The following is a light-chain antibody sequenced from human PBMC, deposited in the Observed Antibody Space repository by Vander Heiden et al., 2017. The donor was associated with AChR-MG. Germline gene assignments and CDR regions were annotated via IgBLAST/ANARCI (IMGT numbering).Light chain of an antibody. Sequence: QSALTQPASVSGSPGQSITISCTGSGSDIGGYNYVSWYQLHPGGAPKLMIYDVNKRPSGISYRFSGSKSDNTASLTISGLQVEDGAVYYCLSYTTSSALLFGGGTKLTGL. CDR2: DVN. CDR1: GSDIGGYNY. CDR3: LSYTTSSALL. V-gene: IGLV2-14*03. J-gene: IGLJ3*02.